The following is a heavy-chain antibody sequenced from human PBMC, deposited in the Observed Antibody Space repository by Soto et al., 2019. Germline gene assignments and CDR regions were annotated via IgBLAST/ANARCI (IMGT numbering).Heavy chain of an antibody. CDR3: ARDLDGLHDDTSGPFPRPG. CDR1: GGSISSDDYY. D-gene: IGHD3-22*01. J-gene: IGHJ1*01. Sequence: ASETLSLTCTVSGGSISSDDYYWSWIRQAPGRGLEWIGYIHSSGSIYYNPSLKSRAAMSIDTAGNQFSLKVSSVTVADTAVYYCARDLDGLHDDTSGPFPRPGWGQGTLVTVSS. CDR2: IHSSGSI. V-gene: IGHV4-30-4*01.